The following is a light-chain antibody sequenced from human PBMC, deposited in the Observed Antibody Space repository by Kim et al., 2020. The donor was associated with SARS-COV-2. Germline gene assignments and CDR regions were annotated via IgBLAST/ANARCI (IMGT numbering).Light chain of an antibody. Sequence: VPPGERATLACRASQSVSSNLAWYQQKPGQAPRLLIYGASTRATGIPARFSGSGSGTEFTLTISSLQSEDFAVYYCQHYNNWPPHTFGQGTKLEI. CDR2: GAS. J-gene: IGKJ2*01. V-gene: IGKV3-15*01. CDR1: QSVSSN. CDR3: QHYNNWPPHT.